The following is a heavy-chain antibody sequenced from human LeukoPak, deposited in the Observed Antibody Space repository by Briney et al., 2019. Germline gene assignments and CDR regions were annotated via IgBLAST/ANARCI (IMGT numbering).Heavy chain of an antibody. D-gene: IGHD6-6*01. CDR1: GGSISSYY. J-gene: IGHJ5*02. Sequence: SETLSLTCTVSGGSISSYYWSWIRQPAGKELEWIGRIYSSGITNYNPSLKSRVTMSVDTSKNQFSLKLSSVTAADTAVYYCARDWRLGSSPDWFDPWGQGTLVTVSS. V-gene: IGHV4-4*07. CDR2: IYSSGIT. CDR3: ARDWRLGSSPDWFDP.